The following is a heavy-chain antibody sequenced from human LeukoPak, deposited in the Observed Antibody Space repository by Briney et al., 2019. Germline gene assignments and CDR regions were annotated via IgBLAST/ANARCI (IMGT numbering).Heavy chain of an antibody. Sequence: GGSLRLSCAASGFTASSNYMSWVRQAPGKGLEWVSAISGSGGSTYYADSVKGRFTISRDNSKNTLYLQMNSLRAEDTAVYYCAKDFLPFCSGGSCYGDYWGQGTLVTVSS. V-gene: IGHV3-23*01. CDR3: AKDFLPFCSGGSCYGDY. D-gene: IGHD2-15*01. CDR2: ISGSGGST. CDR1: GFTASSNY. J-gene: IGHJ4*02.